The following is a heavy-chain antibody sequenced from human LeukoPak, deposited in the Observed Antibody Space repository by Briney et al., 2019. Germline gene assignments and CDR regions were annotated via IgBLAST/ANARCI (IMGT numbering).Heavy chain of an antibody. Sequence: TGGSLRLSCAASGFTFSGSAMHWVRQASGKGLEWVGRIRSKANSYATAYAASVKGRFTISRDDSKNTAYLQMNSLETEDTAVYYCTRQGSGWYVNYWGQGTLVTVSS. CDR1: GFTFSGSA. J-gene: IGHJ4*02. V-gene: IGHV3-73*01. CDR3: TRQGSGWYVNY. D-gene: IGHD6-19*01. CDR2: IRSKANSYAT.